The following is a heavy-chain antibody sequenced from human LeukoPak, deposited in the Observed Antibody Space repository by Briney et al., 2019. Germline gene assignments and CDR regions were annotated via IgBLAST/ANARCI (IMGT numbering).Heavy chain of an antibody. V-gene: IGHV4-61*02. D-gene: IGHD5-24*01. CDR1: GGYISSGSYY. Sequence: SETLSLTCTVSGGYISSGSYYWSWIRQPAGKGLEWIGRIYTSGSTNYNPSLKSRVTISVDTSKNQFSLKLSSVTAADTAVYYCARGERWLQSSDYWGQGTLVTVSS. CDR3: ARGERWLQSSDY. J-gene: IGHJ4*02. CDR2: IYTSGST.